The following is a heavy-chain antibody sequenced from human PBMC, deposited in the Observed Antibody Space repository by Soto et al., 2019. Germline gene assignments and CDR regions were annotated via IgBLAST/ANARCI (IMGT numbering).Heavy chain of an antibody. CDR1: GFTFSSYS. V-gene: IGHV3-48*02. CDR2: ISSSSGTI. Sequence: EVQLVESGGGLVQPGGSLRLSCVASGFTFSSYSLNWVRQAPGKGLEWVSYISSSSGTIYYADSVKGRFTISRDNAENSLYLQMNSLRDDDTAVYYCAREDPWSANADDMAVWGQGTTVTVSS. D-gene: IGHD3-3*01. CDR3: AREDPWSANADDMAV. J-gene: IGHJ6*02.